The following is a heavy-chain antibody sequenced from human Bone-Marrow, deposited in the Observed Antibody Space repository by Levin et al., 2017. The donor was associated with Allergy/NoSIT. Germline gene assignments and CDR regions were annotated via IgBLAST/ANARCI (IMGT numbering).Heavy chain of an antibody. CDR2: ITSSSTI. CDR3: ARERGGATNAFDI. CDR1: GFTLSTYS. Sequence: TLSLTCAASGFTLSTYSMNWVRQAPGKGLEWISYITSSSTIYYADSVKGRFTISRDNAKNSLYLQMNSLRAEDTAVYYCARERGGATNAFDIWGQGTMVTVSS. J-gene: IGHJ3*02. V-gene: IGHV3-48*01. D-gene: IGHD5-12*01.